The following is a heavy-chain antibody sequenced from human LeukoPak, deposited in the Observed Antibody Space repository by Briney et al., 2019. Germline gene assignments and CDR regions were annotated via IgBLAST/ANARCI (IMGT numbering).Heavy chain of an antibody. V-gene: IGHV3-30-3*02. Sequence: GGSLRLSCAASGFTFSNYTIHWVRQAPGKGLEWVAVISYDGSNKNYADSVKGRFTISGDNSKSTLCLQMNSLRAEDTAVYYCAKQLGYCSDGSCYFPYWGQGTLVTISS. CDR2: ISYDGSNK. CDR3: AKQLGYCSDGSCYFPY. CDR1: GFTFSNYT. J-gene: IGHJ4*02. D-gene: IGHD2-15*01.